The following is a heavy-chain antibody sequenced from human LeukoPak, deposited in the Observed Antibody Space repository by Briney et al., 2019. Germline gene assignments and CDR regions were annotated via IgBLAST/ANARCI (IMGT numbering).Heavy chain of an antibody. CDR2: MNPNSGGT. V-gene: IGHV1-2*02. D-gene: IGHD3-22*01. CDR1: GYTFTGYY. J-gene: IGHJ3*02. CDR3: ARDRYYDSSGYSGGAYDI. Sequence: ASVKVSCKASGYTFTGYYMHWVRQAPGQGLEWMGWMNPNSGGTNYAQKFQGRVTMTRDTSISTAYMELSRLRSDDTAVYYCARDRYYDSSGYSGGAYDIWGQGTMVTVSS.